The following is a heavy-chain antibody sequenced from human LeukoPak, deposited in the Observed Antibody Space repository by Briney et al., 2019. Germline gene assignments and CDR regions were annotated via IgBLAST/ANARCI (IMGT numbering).Heavy chain of an antibody. Sequence: SETLSLTCTVSGGSISGSSHYWGWIRQPPGKGLEWIGNIYYSGSTYYNPSLKSRVTISVDTSKNQFSLKLSSVTAADTAVYYCARIVVPAATYYYYYMDVWGKGTTVTVSS. CDR2: IYYSGST. CDR1: GGSISGSSHY. D-gene: IGHD2-2*01. CDR3: ARIVVPAATYYYYYMDV. J-gene: IGHJ6*03. V-gene: IGHV4-39*01.